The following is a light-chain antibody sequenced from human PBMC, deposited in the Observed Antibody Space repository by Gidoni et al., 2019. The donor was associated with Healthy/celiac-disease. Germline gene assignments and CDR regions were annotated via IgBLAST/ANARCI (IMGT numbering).Light chain of an antibody. CDR3: SSYAGSNNV. Sequence: QSALTQPPSASGSPGKSVTISCTGTSSDVGGYNYVSWYQQHPGKAPKLMIYEVSKRPSGVPDRFSSSKSGNKDSLTGSGVQAEEEADYDCSSYAGSNNVFGTGTKV. CDR1: SSDVGGYNY. V-gene: IGLV2-8*01. CDR2: EVS. J-gene: IGLJ1*01.